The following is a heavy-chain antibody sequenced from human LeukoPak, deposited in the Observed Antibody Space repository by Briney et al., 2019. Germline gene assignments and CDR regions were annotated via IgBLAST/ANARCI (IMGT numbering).Heavy chain of an antibody. V-gene: IGHV3-30*18. J-gene: IGHJ3*02. CDR3: AKEGDSSGYWENAFDI. Sequence: GRSLRLSCAASGFTFNSFGMHWVRQAPGKGLEWVAVISYDGSNKYFADSVKGRFTISGDNSRNTLYLQMNSLRAEDTAVYYCAKEGDSSGYWENAFDIWGQGTMVTVSS. CDR1: GFTFNSFG. CDR2: ISYDGSNK. D-gene: IGHD3-22*01.